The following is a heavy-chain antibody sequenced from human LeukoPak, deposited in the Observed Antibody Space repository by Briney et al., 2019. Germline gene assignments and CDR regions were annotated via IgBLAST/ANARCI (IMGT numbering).Heavy chain of an antibody. D-gene: IGHD3-10*01. V-gene: IGHV3-33*05. CDR1: GFTFSSYG. J-gene: IGHJ5*02. CDR3: AREGVAVRGALNWFDP. CDR2: IKPDGSNK. Sequence: GGSLRLSCAASGFTFSSYGMHWVRQAPGKGLEWVALIKPDGSNKYYADSVKGRFTISRDNAKNSLYLQMNSLRAEDTAVYYCAREGVAVRGALNWFDPWGQGTLVTVSS.